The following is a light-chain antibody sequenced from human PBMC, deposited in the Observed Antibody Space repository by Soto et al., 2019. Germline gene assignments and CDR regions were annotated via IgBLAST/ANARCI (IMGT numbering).Light chain of an antibody. V-gene: IGLV3-21*04. CDR1: NIGSKS. J-gene: IGLJ1*01. CDR3: QVWDSSSDHPRV. CDR2: YDS. Sequence: SYELTQPPSVSVAPGKTARITCGGNNIGSKSVHWYQQKPGQAPGPVIYYDSDRPSGLPERFSGYNSGNTATLTISRVEAGDEADYYCQVWDSSSDHPRVFGTGTKVTVL.